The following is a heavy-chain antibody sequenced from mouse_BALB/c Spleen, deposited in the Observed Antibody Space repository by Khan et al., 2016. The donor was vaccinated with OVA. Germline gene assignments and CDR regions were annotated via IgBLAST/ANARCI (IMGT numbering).Heavy chain of an antibody. CDR3: ARLEDI. CDR2: IWAGGST. V-gene: IGHV2-9*02. J-gene: IGHJ2*01. D-gene: IGHD1-3*01. CDR1: GFSLTSYG. Sequence: QVQLKESGPGLVAPSQSLSITCTVAGFSLTSYGVHWVRQPPGKGLEWLGVIWAGGSTNYNSALMSRLSISKDKSKSQGFLKMKSLQTDDTDMYSFARLEDIWGQGTTLTVSS.